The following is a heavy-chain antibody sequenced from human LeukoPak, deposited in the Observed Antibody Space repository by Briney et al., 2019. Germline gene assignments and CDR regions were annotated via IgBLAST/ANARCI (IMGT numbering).Heavy chain of an antibody. CDR3: ARDLPCCA. CDR1: GFSASSNY. J-gene: IGHJ5*02. D-gene: IGHD2-15*01. CDR2: IYSGGST. V-gene: IGHV3-53*01. Sequence: GGSLRLSCAASGFSASSNYMCWGRQPPGKGLGWVSVIYSGGSTYYADSVKGRFTISRDNSKNTLHLQMNSLRAEDTAVYYCARDLPCCAWGQGTLVTVSS.